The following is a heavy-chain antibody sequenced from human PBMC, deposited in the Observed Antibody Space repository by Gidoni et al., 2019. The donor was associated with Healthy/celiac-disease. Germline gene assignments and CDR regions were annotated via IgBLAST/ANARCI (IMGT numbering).Heavy chain of an antibody. CDR2: ISSSSSYI. CDR1: GFTFSSYS. CDR3: ARDRWSDPLGVYYYYGMDV. Sequence: EVQLVESGGGLVKPGGSLRLSCAASGFTFSSYSMNWVRQAPGKGLEWVSSISSSSSYIYYADSVKGRFTISRDNAKNSLYLQMNSLRAEDTAVYYCARDRWSDPLGVYYYYGMDVWGQGTTVTVSS. D-gene: IGHD2-8*01. J-gene: IGHJ6*02. V-gene: IGHV3-21*01.